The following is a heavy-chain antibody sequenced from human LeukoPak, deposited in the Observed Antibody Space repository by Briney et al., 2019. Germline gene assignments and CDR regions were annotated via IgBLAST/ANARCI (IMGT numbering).Heavy chain of an antibody. CDR1: GGSISSGGYS. CDR3: ARHEYYYDSSGYYAWFDY. D-gene: IGHD3-22*01. Sequence: PSETLSLTCTVSGGSISSGGYSWSWIRQHPGKGLEWIGYIYYSGSTYYNPSLKSRVTISVDTSKNQFSLKLSSVTAADTAVYYCARHEYYYDSSGYYAWFDYWGQGTLVTVSS. V-gene: IGHV4-31*03. J-gene: IGHJ4*02. CDR2: IYYSGST.